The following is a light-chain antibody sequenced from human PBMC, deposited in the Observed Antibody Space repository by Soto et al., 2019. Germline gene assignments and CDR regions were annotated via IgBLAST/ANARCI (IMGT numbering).Light chain of an antibody. V-gene: IGKV3-15*01. CDR2: GAS. CDR3: QQYNNWPTWT. Sequence: EIVMTQSPATLSVSPGERATLSCRASQSVSSNLAGYQQKPGQAPRLLIYGASTRATGIPARFSGSGSGTELTLTISSLQSQDFAVYYCQQYNNWPTWTFGQGTKVEIK. J-gene: IGKJ1*01. CDR1: QSVSSN.